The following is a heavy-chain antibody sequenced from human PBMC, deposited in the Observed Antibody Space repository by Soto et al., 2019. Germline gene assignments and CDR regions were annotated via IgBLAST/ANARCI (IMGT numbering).Heavy chain of an antibody. CDR1: GGTFSSYA. V-gene: IGHV1-69*13. D-gene: IGHD3-22*01. J-gene: IGHJ5*02. CDR3: ARVPYDSSGYLSAGLPYWFDP. CDR2: IVPIFGTA. Sequence: GASVKVSCKASGGTFSSYAISWVRQAPGQGLEWMGGIVPIFGTANYAQKFQGRVTITADESTSTAYMELSSLRSEDTAVYYCARVPYDSSGYLSAGLPYWFDPWGQGTLVTVPS.